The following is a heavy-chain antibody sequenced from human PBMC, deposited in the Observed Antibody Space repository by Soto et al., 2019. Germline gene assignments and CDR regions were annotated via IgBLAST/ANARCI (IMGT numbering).Heavy chain of an antibody. J-gene: IGHJ6*02. CDR1: GYTFTNYW. D-gene: IGHD6-13*01. V-gene: IGHV5-51*01. Sequence: GESLKISCEGSGYTFTNYWIGWVRQMPGKGLEWMGIIYPGDSDTRYRPSFQGQVTISADKSISTAYLQWSRLKASDTAMYYCARLGEGAAAGLYYGMDVWGQGTTVTVSS. CDR3: ARLGEGAAAGLYYGMDV. CDR2: IYPGDSDT.